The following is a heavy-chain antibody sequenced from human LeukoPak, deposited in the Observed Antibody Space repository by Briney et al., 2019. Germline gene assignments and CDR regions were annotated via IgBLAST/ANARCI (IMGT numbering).Heavy chain of an antibody. D-gene: IGHD3-22*01. Sequence: ASVKVSCKASGYTFTGYYMHWVRQAPGQGLEWMGIINPSGGSTSYAQKFQGRVTMTRDMSTSTVYMELSSLRSEDTAVYYCARDTVTYYYDSSGPADDYWGQGTLVTVSS. J-gene: IGHJ4*02. CDR2: INPSGGST. CDR3: ARDTVTYYYDSSGPADDY. V-gene: IGHV1-46*01. CDR1: GYTFTGYY.